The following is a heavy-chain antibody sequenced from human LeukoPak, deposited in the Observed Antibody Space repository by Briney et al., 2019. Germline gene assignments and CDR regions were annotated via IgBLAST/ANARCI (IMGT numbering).Heavy chain of an antibody. D-gene: IGHD3-10*01. Sequence: GGSLRLSCAGSEFTFSSYGMHWVRQAPGKGLEWVAVIWYDGSNKYYADSVKGRFTVSRDNSKNTLDLQMSSLRAEDTAVYYCAREQYGSDDALDIWGQGTLVTVSS. CDR1: EFTFSSYG. CDR3: AREQYGSDDALDI. V-gene: IGHV3-33*01. J-gene: IGHJ3*02. CDR2: IWYDGSNK.